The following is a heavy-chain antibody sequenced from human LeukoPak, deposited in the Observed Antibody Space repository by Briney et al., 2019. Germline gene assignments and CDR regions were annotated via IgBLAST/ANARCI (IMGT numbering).Heavy chain of an antibody. CDR2: IKQDGSEK. Sequence: GGSLRLSCAASGFTFSSYSMNWVRQAPGKGLEWVANIKQDGSEKYYVDSVKGRFTISRDNAKNSLYLQMNSLRAEDTAVYYCARDRRAPYYGFRSGYIDHYYMDVWGKGTTVTVSS. V-gene: IGHV3-7*01. CDR3: ARDRRAPYYGFRSGYIDHYYMDV. J-gene: IGHJ6*03. D-gene: IGHD3-3*01. CDR1: GFTFSSYS.